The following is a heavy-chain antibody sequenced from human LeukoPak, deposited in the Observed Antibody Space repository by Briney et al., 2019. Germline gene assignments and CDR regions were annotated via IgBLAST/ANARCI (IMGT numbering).Heavy chain of an antibody. D-gene: IGHD6-19*01. V-gene: IGHV1-2*06. CDR1: GYTFTGYY. CDR2: IHPHSGGT. CDR3: ASLRAVAGTDY. Sequence: ASVKVSCTASGYTFTGYYMHWVRQAPGHGLEWMGRIHPHSGGTNYAPKFQGRVTMTRDTSISTAYMELSRLRSDDTAVYYCASLRAVAGTDYWGQGTLVTVSS. J-gene: IGHJ4*02.